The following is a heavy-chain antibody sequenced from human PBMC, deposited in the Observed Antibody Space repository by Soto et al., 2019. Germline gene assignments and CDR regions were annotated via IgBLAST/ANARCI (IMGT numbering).Heavy chain of an antibody. V-gene: IGHV1-2*04. CDR1: GYTFTGYY. Sequence: QVQLVQSGAEVKKPGASVKVSCKASGYTFTGYYIHWVRQAPGQGLEWMGWINPNSGGTNYAQKFQGWVTMPTDTSISTAYMELSRLRSDDTAVYYCARDYESSGYPRYYFHYWGQGTLVTVAS. CDR2: INPNSGGT. D-gene: IGHD3-22*01. J-gene: IGHJ4*02. CDR3: ARDYESSGYPRYYFHY.